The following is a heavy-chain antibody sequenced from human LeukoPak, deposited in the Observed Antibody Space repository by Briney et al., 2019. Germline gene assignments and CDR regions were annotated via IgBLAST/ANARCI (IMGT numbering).Heavy chain of an antibody. V-gene: IGHV3-48*01. CDR2: ISSSSSTI. Sequence: TGGSLRLSCAASGFTFSSYSMNWVRQAPGKGLEWVSYISSSSSTIYYADSVKGRFTISRDNAKNSLYLQMNSLRAEDTALYYCAKEGFWSGSYYYYGMDVWGQGTTVTVSS. D-gene: IGHD3-3*01. J-gene: IGHJ6*02. CDR3: AKEGFWSGSYYYYGMDV. CDR1: GFTFSSYS.